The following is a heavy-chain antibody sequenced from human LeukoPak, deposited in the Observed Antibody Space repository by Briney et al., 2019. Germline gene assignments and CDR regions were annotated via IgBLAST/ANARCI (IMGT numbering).Heavy chain of an antibody. Sequence: GGSLRFSCAASGFTFSSYWMHWVRQTPGKGLMWVSRINSDGSSTNCAESVKGRFTISRDNAKNTLYLQVISLRAEDTAVYYCARSRSRYSSTYFDYWGQGTLVTVSS. D-gene: IGHD6-13*01. J-gene: IGHJ4*02. CDR2: INSDGSST. CDR3: ARSRSRYSSTYFDY. V-gene: IGHV3-74*01. CDR1: GFTFSSYW.